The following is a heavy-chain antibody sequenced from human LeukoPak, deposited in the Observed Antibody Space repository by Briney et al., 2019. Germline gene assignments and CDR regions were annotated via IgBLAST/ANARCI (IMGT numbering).Heavy chain of an antibody. D-gene: IGHD6-13*01. J-gene: IGHJ4*02. Sequence: NPSETLSLTCTVSGGSISSYYWSWIRQPPGKGLEWIGEINHSGSTNYNPSLKSRVTISVDTSKNQFSLKLSSVTAADTAVYYCARSYRQQLAMDYWGQGTLVTVSS. V-gene: IGHV4-34*01. CDR3: ARSYRQQLAMDY. CDR1: GGSISSYY. CDR2: INHSGST.